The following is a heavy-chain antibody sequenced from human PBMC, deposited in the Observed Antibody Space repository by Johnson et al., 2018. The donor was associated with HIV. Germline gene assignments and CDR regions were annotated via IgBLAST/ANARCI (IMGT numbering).Heavy chain of an antibody. Sequence: QVQLVESGGGFVKPGGSLRLSCAASGFTFSDYYMSWIRQAPGKGLEWISYISGSGTTIYYTDSVTGRFAISRDNAKNSLFLRMNSLRAEDTAVYYCALAAIAAAGDAFDIWGQGTMVTVSS. CDR1: GFTFSDYY. J-gene: IGHJ3*02. V-gene: IGHV3-11*04. CDR3: ALAAIAAAGDAFDI. D-gene: IGHD6-13*01. CDR2: ISGSGTTI.